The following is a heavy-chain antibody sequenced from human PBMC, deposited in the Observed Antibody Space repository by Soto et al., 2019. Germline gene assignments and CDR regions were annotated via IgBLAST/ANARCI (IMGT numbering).Heavy chain of an antibody. J-gene: IGHJ6*02. CDR2: LYYSGST. CDR3: ARSPNYYYYGFDV. V-gene: IGHV4-61*08. D-gene: IGHD3-10*01. CDR1: GGSVSSGDYF. Sequence: KASETLSLTCTVSGGSVSSGDYFWSWLRQSPGKRLEWIAYLYYSGSTDYNPSLKSRATISVDTSKSQVSLTLTSMTAADAAVYYCARSPNYYYYGFDVWGQGTTVTVSS.